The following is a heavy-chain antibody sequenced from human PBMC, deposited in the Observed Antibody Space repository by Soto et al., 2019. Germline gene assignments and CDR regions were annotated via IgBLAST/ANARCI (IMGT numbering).Heavy chain of an antibody. CDR2: INSDGSST. D-gene: IGHD5-18*01. CDR1: GFTFSSYW. Sequence: EVQLVESGGGLVQPGASLRLSCAASGFTFSSYWMHWVRQAPGKGLVWVSRINSDGSSTSYADSVKGRFTISRDNSKNTLYLQMNSLRAEDTAVYYCARHGYSYGGGYFDYWGQGTLVTVSS. J-gene: IGHJ4*02. V-gene: IGHV3-74*01. CDR3: ARHGYSYGGGYFDY.